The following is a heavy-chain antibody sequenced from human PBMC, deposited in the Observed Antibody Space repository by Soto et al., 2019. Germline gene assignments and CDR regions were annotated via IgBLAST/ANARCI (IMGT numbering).Heavy chain of an antibody. CDR3: AKDERGGDGYNLDC. J-gene: IGHJ4*02. Sequence: EVQLLESGGGLVQPGGSLRLYCDVSGFTFSSYAMSWVRQAPGKGLEWLSSISGTGDTTHYADSVKGRFTISRDNSQNTLHLQMNTLRVEDTAVYYCAKDERGGDGYNLDCRGQGTLVTVSS. V-gene: IGHV3-23*01. CDR1: GFTFSSYA. CDR2: ISGTGDTT. D-gene: IGHD3-16*01.